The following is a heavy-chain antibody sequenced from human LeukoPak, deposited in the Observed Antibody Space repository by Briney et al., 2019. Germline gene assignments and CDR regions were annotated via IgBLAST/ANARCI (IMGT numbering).Heavy chain of an antibody. V-gene: IGHV3-7*01. Sequence: PGGSLRLSCAASGFTFSSYWMSWVRQAPGKGLEWVANMKQDGGEKYYADSVKGRFTISRDNSKNTLYLQMNSLRAEDTAVYYCAKDTDDILTGSNWFDPWGQGTLVTVSS. J-gene: IGHJ5*02. CDR2: MKQDGGEK. D-gene: IGHD3-9*01. CDR1: GFTFSSYW. CDR3: AKDTDDILTGSNWFDP.